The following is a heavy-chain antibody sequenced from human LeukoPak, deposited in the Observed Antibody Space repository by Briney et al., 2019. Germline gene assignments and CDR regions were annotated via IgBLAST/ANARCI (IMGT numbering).Heavy chain of an antibody. J-gene: IGHJ4*02. Sequence: GGSLRLSCAASGFTFSSYGMHWVRQAPGKGLEWVAFIRYDGSNKYYADSVKGRFTISRDNSKNTLYLQMNSLRAEDTAVYYCAKRRYFDWLLGYWGQGTLVTVSS. CDR1: GFTFSSYG. V-gene: IGHV3-30*02. CDR2: IRYDGSNK. CDR3: AKRRYFDWLLGY. D-gene: IGHD3-9*01.